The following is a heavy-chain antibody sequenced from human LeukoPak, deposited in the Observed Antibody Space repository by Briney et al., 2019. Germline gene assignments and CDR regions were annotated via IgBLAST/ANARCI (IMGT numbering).Heavy chain of an antibody. J-gene: IGHJ5*02. V-gene: IGHV3-30*02. CDR2: IRYDGSNK. Sequence: GSLRLSCAASGFTFSSYGMHWVRQAPGKGLEWVAFIRYDGSNKYYADSVKGRFTISRDNSKNTLYLQMNSLRAEDTAVYYCAKDLAPAAPNWFDPWGQGTLVTVSS. CDR3: AKDLAPAAPNWFDP. CDR1: GFTFSSYG. D-gene: IGHD2-2*01.